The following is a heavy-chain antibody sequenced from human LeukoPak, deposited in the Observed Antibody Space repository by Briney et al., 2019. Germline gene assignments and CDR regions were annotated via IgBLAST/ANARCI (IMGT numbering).Heavy chain of an antibody. J-gene: IGHJ5*02. V-gene: IGHV1-69*04. CDR3: ADLGYQDPNWFDP. CDR2: IIPIFGIA. CDR1: GGTFSSYA. Sequence: GASVKVSCKASGGTFSSYAISWVRQAPGQGLEWMGRIIPIFGIANYAQKFQGRVTITADKSTSTAYMELSSLRSEDTAVYYCADLGYQDPNWFDPWGQGTLVTVSS. D-gene: IGHD2-2*01.